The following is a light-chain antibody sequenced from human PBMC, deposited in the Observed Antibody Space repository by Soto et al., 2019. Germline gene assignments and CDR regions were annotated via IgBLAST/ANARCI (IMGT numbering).Light chain of an antibody. CDR3: CSYAGSYTGV. Sequence: QSALTQPRSVSGSPGQSVTISCTGTSSDVGGYNYVSWYQQHPGKAPKLMIYDVSKRPSGVPDRFSGSKSGNTASLTISGLQAEYEADYYFCSYAGSYTGVFGTGTKLTVL. V-gene: IGLV2-11*01. J-gene: IGLJ1*01. CDR1: SSDVGGYNY. CDR2: DVS.